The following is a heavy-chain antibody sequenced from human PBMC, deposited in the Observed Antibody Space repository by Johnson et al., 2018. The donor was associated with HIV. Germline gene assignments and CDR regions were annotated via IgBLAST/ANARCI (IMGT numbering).Heavy chain of an antibody. CDR2: INWNGASR. D-gene: IGHD5-24*01. CDR1: GFTFDDYG. Sequence: VQLVESGGGLVKPGGSLRLSCAASGFTFDDYGMTWVRQVAGKGLEWVSGINWNGASRGYVDSVKDRFTISRDNAKNSLYLQMNSLRAEDTAVYYCAKADRVRYGAGACDIWGQGTMVTVSS. CDR3: AKADRVRYGAGACDI. J-gene: IGHJ3*02. V-gene: IGHV3-20*04.